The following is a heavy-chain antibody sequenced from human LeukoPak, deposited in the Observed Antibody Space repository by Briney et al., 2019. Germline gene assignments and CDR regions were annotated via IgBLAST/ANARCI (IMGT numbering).Heavy chain of an antibody. D-gene: IGHD3-9*01. V-gene: IGHV1-24*01. J-gene: IGHJ4*02. Sequence: ASVKVSCKVSGYTLTELSMHWVRQAPGKGLEWMGGFDPEDGETIYAQKFQGRVTMTEDTSTDTAYMELSSLRSKDTAVYYCATAPPDILTGYYRFMWTAVFDYWGQRTLVTVSS. CDR2: FDPEDGET. CDR1: GYTLTELS. CDR3: ATAPPDILTGYYRFMWTAVFDY.